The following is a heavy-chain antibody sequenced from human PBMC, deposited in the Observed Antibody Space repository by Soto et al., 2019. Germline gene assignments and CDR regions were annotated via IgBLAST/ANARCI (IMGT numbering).Heavy chain of an antibody. CDR3: SRVGLRTLLNYYYYYYMDV. V-gene: IGHV1-8*01. J-gene: IGHJ6*03. CDR1: GYTFTSYD. Sequence: ASVKGSCKASGYTFTSYDVSWVRQATGQGLEWMGWMNPNSGNTGYAQKFQGRVTMTRNTSISTAYMELSSLRSEDTAVYYCSRVGLRTLLNYYYYYYMDVWGKGTTVTSP. CDR2: MNPNSGNT. D-gene: IGHD5-12*01.